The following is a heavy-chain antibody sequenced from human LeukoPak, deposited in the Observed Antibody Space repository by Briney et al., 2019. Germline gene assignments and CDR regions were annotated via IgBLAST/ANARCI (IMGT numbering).Heavy chain of an antibody. Sequence: SETLSLTCAVYGGSFSGYYWSWIRQPPGKGLEWIGEINHSGSTNYNPSLKSRVTISVDTSKNQFSLKLSSVTAADTAVYYCARGWIQLWPKLVYYFDYWGQGTLVTVSS. V-gene: IGHV4-34*01. CDR3: ARGWIQLWPKLVYYFDY. D-gene: IGHD5-18*01. CDR1: GGSFSGYY. J-gene: IGHJ4*02. CDR2: INHSGST.